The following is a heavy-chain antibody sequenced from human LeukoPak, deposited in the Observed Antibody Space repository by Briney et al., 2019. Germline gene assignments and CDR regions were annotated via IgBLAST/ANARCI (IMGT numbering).Heavy chain of an antibody. Sequence: PWGSLRLSCAASGFTFITYWMHWVRQVPGKGLVWVSRIKSDGRTTSYADSVKGRFTISRDNARNTLYLQMNSLRAEDTAVYYCARGVPGYSSSWFDDWGQGTLVTVSS. J-gene: IGHJ4*02. V-gene: IGHV3-74*01. D-gene: IGHD6-13*01. CDR1: GFTFITYW. CDR3: ARGVPGYSSSWFDD. CDR2: IKSDGRTT.